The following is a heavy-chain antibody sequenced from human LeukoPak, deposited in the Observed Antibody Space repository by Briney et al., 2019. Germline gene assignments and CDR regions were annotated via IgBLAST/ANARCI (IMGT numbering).Heavy chain of an antibody. D-gene: IGHD2/OR15-2a*01. CDR3: AISKFDSTAYYYYGMDV. V-gene: IGHV4-4*02. CDR2: IYHSGRT. Sequence: PSETLSLTCAVSGGSISSNNWWSWVRQPPGKGLEWIGEIYHSGRTNYNPSLKSRVTISVDKSKNQFSLKLSSVTAADTAVYYCAISKFDSTAYYYYGMDVWGQGTTVTVSS. CDR1: GGSISSNNW. J-gene: IGHJ6*02.